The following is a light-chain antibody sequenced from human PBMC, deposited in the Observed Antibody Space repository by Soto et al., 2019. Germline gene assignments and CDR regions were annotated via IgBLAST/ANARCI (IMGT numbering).Light chain of an antibody. J-gene: IGKJ3*01. V-gene: IGKV3-15*01. CDR1: QSVNLN. Sequence: EIMMTQSPGTLSVSPGEGATLSCTASQSVNLNLAWYQQKPGQPPRLLLYGASTKSTGIPVRFRSSGSGTEFTPPISSLQSEDSTVYYCHQYNYSPRGTFGPGTKVDI. CDR3: HQYNYSPRGT. CDR2: GAS.